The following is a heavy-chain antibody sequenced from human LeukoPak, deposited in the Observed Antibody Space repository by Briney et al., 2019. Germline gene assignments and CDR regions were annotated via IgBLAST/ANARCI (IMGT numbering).Heavy chain of an antibody. D-gene: IGHD3-3*01. J-gene: IGHJ3*02. CDR2: INPNSGGT. Sequence: ASVKVSCKAPGYTFTSYGISWVRQAPGQGLEWMGWINPNSGGTNYAQKFQGRVTMTRDTSISTAYMELSRLRSDDTAVYYCARDCYYDFWSGYYVPHDVFDICGQGTMVTVSS. CDR3: ARDCYYDFWSGYYVPHDVFDI. CDR1: GYTFTSYG. V-gene: IGHV1-2*02.